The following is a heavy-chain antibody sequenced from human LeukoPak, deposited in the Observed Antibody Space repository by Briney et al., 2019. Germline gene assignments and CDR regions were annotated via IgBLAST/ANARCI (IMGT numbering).Heavy chain of an antibody. V-gene: IGHV3-23*01. CDR3: AKGGHSYGDAFDY. Sequence: GGSLRLSCAASGVTFKIAMSWVRHAPGKGLEWVSTISSSGGSTYYAASVKGRFTISRDNSKNTLFLQMNSLRAEDTAIYYCAKGGHSYGDAFDYWGQGTLVTVSS. CDR2: ISSSGGST. D-gene: IGHD5-18*01. CDR1: GVTFKIA. J-gene: IGHJ4*02.